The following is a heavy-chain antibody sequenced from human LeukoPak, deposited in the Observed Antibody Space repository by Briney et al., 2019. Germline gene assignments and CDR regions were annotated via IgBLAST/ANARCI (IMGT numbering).Heavy chain of an antibody. D-gene: IGHD2-2*01. Sequence: ASVKVSCKASGYTFTAYFMHWVRQAPGKGLEWMGGFDPEDGETIYAQKFQGRVTMTEDTSTDTAYMELSSLRSEGTAVYYCATGVPAAIGPYNWFDPWGQGTLVTVSS. CDR1: GYTFTAYF. J-gene: IGHJ5*02. CDR3: ATGVPAAIGPYNWFDP. V-gene: IGHV1-24*01. CDR2: FDPEDGET.